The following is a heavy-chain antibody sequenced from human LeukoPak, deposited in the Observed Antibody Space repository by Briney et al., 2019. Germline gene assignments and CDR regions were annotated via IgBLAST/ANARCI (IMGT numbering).Heavy chain of an antibody. Sequence: GGSLRLSCAASVFTVSSNYMRWVRQAPGKGREWVSVIYSGGSTYYADSVKGRFTISRDNSKNTLYLQMNSLRAEDTAVYYCARDRRIVGATDAFDIWGQGTMVTVSS. CDR2: IYSGGST. CDR1: VFTVSSNY. J-gene: IGHJ3*02. CDR3: ARDRRIVGATDAFDI. D-gene: IGHD1-26*01. V-gene: IGHV3-53*01.